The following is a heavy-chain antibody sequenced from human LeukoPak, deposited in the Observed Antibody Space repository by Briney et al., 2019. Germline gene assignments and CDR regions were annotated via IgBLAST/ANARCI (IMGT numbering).Heavy chain of an antibody. D-gene: IGHD1-26*01. Sequence: PSETLSLTCAVYGGSFSGYYWSWIRQPPGKGLEWIGEINHSGSTNYNPSLKSRVTISIDTSKNQFSLKLSSVTAADTAVYYCALRVGATRDYWGQGTLVTVSS. CDR3: ALRVGATRDY. CDR1: GGSFSGYY. CDR2: INHSGST. V-gene: IGHV4-34*01. J-gene: IGHJ4*02.